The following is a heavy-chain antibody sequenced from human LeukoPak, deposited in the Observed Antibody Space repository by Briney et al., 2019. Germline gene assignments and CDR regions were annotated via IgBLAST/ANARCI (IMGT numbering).Heavy chain of an antibody. D-gene: IGHD2-21*02. CDR3: ARDYCGGDFYSDNWFDP. CDR2: ISYDGSNK. V-gene: IGHV3-30*04. J-gene: IGHJ5*02. Sequence: GRSLRPSCAASGFTFSSYAMHWVRQAPGKGPEWVAVISYDGSNKYYADSVKGRFTISRDNSKNTLYLQMNSLRAEDTAVYYCARDYCGGDFYSDNWFDPWGQGTLVTASS. CDR1: GFTFSSYA.